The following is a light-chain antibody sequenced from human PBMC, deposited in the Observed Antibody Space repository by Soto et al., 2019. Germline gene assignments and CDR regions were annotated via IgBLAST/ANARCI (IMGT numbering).Light chain of an antibody. J-gene: IGKJ1*01. V-gene: IGKV3-15*01. CDR3: QQYDDWPET. CDR1: ESVSNK. CDR2: GAS. Sequence: IVMTQSPATLSVSPGERATLSCRASESVSNKLAWYQQRPGQAPRLLIYGASTRATAIPARFSGSGSGTEFTLTISSLQSEDFAVYYCQQYDDWPETFGQGTKVEIK.